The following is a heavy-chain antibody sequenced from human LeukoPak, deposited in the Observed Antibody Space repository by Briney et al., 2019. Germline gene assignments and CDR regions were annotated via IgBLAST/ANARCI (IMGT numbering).Heavy chain of an antibody. Sequence: PGGSLRLSCDGSGFSFSSTWMYWVRQVPEKGLVWVSRINSDGDTINYADSVRGRFTVSRDNAKKTLYLQMNSLRVEDTAVYYCARGKSYRDVWGKGTTVTVFS. CDR3: ARGKSYRDV. CDR2: INSDGDTI. J-gene: IGHJ6*03. V-gene: IGHV3-74*01. CDR1: GFSFSSTW.